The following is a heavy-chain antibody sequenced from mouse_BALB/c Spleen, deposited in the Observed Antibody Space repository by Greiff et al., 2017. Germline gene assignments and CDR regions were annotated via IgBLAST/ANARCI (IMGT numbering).Heavy chain of an antibody. Sequence: VHLVESGAELARPGASVKLSCKASGYTFTDYYINWVKQRTGQGLEWIGEIYPGSGNTYYNEKFKGKATLTADKSSSTAYMQLSSLTSEDSAVYFCAGYGNYDAMDYWGQGTSVTVSS. CDR1: GYTFTDYY. J-gene: IGHJ4*01. D-gene: IGHD2-1*01. CDR3: AGYGNYDAMDY. V-gene: IGHV1-77*01. CDR2: IYPGSGNT.